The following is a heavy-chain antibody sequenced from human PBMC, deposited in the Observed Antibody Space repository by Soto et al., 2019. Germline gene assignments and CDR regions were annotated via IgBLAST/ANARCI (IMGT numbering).Heavy chain of an antibody. CDR3: ARGIATRRDFDY. Sequence: SETLSLTCTGSCGSISSSSYYWGWIRQPPGKGLEWIGSIYYSGSTYYNPSLKSRVTISVDTSKNQFSLKLSSVTAADTAVYYCARGIATRRDFDYWGQGTLVTVSS. CDR1: CGSISSSSYY. V-gene: IGHV4-39*01. CDR2: IYYSGST. J-gene: IGHJ4*02. D-gene: IGHD6-13*01.